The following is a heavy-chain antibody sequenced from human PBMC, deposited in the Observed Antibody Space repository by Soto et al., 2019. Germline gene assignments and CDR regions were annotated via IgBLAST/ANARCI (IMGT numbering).Heavy chain of an antibody. CDR1: GFTFSDYY. Sequence: QVQLVESGGGLVKPGGSLRLSCAASGFTFSDYYMSWIRQAPGKGLEWVSYISSSSSYTNYADSVKGRFTISRDNAKNSLYLQMNSLRAEDTAVYYCARVLLYSYDFWSGYPNNWFDPWGQGTLVTVSS. V-gene: IGHV3-11*06. CDR2: ISSSSSYT. D-gene: IGHD3-3*01. CDR3: ARVLLYSYDFWSGYPNNWFDP. J-gene: IGHJ5*02.